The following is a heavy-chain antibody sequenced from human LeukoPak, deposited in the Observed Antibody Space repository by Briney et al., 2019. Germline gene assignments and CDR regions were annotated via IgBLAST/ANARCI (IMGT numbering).Heavy chain of an antibody. D-gene: IGHD6-19*01. CDR1: GGTFSSYA. CDR2: IIPIFGTA. V-gene: IGHV1-69*13. J-gene: IGHJ5*02. Sequence: SVKVSCKASGGTFSSYAISWVRQAPGQGLGWMGGIIPIFGTANYAQKFQGRVTITADESTSTAYMELSSLRSEDTAVYYCARDQADSSGWYSWFDPWGQGTLVTVSS. CDR3: ARDQADSSGWYSWFDP.